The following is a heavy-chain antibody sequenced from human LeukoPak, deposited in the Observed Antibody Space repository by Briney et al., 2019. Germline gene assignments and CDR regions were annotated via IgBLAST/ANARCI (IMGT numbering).Heavy chain of an antibody. CDR2: IYTSGST. CDR1: GGSISSGSYY. V-gene: IGHV4-61*02. J-gene: IGHJ3*02. CDR3: ATRPRYGDYLDAFDI. D-gene: IGHD4-17*01. Sequence: SETLSLTCTVSGGSISSGSYYWSWIRQPAGKGLEWIGRIYTSGSTNYNPSLKSRVTISVDTSKNQFSLKLSSVTAADTAVYYCATRPRYGDYLDAFDIWGQGTMVTVSS.